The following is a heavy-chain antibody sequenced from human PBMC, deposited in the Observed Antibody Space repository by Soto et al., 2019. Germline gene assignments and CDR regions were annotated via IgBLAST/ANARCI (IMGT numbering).Heavy chain of an antibody. Sequence: ASVKVSFKASGYTFTSYYMHWVRQAPGQGLEWMGIINPSGGSTSYAQKFQGRVTMTRDTSTSTVYMELSSLRSEDTAVYYCARARAIVVVVAATLPDYYYMDVWGKGTTVTVSS. D-gene: IGHD2-15*01. CDR2: INPSGGST. CDR1: GYTFTSYY. V-gene: IGHV1-46*03. CDR3: ARARAIVVVVAATLPDYYYMDV. J-gene: IGHJ6*03.